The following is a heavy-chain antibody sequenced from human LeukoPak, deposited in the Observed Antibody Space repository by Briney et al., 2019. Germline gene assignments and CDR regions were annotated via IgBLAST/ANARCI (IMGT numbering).Heavy chain of an antibody. CDR1: GGSISSGGYS. Sequence: PSETLSLTCAVSGGSISSGGYSWSWIRQPPGKGLEWIGYIYHSGSTYYNPSLKSRVTISVDRSKNQFSLKLSSVTAADTAVYYCARVLPRHSGSDTYYYGMDVWGQGTTVSVSS. CDR3: ARVLPRHSGSDTYYYGMDV. D-gene: IGHD3-10*01. V-gene: IGHV4-30-2*01. J-gene: IGHJ6*02. CDR2: IYHSGST.